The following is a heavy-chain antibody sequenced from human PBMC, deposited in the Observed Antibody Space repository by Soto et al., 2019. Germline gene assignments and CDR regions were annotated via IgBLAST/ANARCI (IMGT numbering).Heavy chain of an antibody. V-gene: IGHV1-69*13. CDR2: IFPKFGTT. CDR1: GDTDTNYV. CDR3: EAEMTFGKLSVV. D-gene: IGHD3-16*02. J-gene: IGHJ6*02. Sequence: SVKVSCKASGDTDTNYVISWVRQAPGQGLEWMGGIFPKFGTTYSAQKLQDRLTITADESTSTVYVQLSSLRLDDTAVYYCEAEMTFGKLSVVWGQGTTVTVSS.